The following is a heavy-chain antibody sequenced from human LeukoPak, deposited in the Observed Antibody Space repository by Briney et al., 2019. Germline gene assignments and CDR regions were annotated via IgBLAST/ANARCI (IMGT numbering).Heavy chain of an antibody. D-gene: IGHD3-22*01. J-gene: IGHJ6*03. V-gene: IGHV4-34*01. CDR2: MHPSGRT. CDR3: ARGRQDVTMIVVVMTAVSYYLDV. Sequence: SQTMSLARALDARSLSRFYWTCVSQTPENWREWIGEMHPSGRTTYNPSLKSRVTISVDTSKTQFSLELSSVTGADTAVYYCARGRQDVTMIVVVMTAVSYYLDVWGKGTTVTVS. CDR1: ARSLSRFY.